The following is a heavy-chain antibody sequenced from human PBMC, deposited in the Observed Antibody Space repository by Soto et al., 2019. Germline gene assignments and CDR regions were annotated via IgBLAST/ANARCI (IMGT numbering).Heavy chain of an antibody. CDR1: GYAFTDYY. CDR3: ARDQSPSSGWPGMDV. J-gene: IGHJ6*02. Sequence: SVKVSCKASGYAFTDYYMHWVRQAPVQGLEWMGWINPNSGGTNYAQKFQGRVTMTRDTSISTAYMELNRLRSDDTAVYYCARDQSPSSGWPGMDVWGQGTTVTVSS. V-gene: IGHV1-2*02. CDR2: INPNSGGT. D-gene: IGHD6-19*01.